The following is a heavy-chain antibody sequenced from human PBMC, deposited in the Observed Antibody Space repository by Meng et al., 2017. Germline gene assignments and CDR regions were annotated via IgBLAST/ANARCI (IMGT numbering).Heavy chain of an antibody. J-gene: IGHJ4*02. D-gene: IGHD5-12*01. CDR3: ARQRGPDF. CDR1: GGSFSGYY. CDR2: INEFGST. Sequence: QVQLQKWGAGLLRPSETLSLTCAVCGGSFSGYYWNWIRQPPGKGLEWIGEINEFGSTNYNPSLKSRVTILVDTSKNQFSLKLRSVTAADTAVYYCARQRGPDFWGQGSLVTVSS. V-gene: IGHV4-34*01.